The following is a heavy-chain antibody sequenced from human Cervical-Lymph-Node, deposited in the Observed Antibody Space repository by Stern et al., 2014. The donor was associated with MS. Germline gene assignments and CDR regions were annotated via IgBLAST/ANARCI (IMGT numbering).Heavy chain of an antibody. CDR1: GFTFSDFSELS. CDR3: ATDGARASADYTLNYLYGLDV. V-gene: IGHV1-24*01. J-gene: IGHJ6*02. Sequence: VHLVQSGAEVRKPGASVKVSCKVSGFTFSDFSELSIHWVRQAPGKGLEWMGGFDPEDGETIYAQNFQGRVTLTEDTSTDTAYVELSSLRSEDSAMYFCATDGARASADYTLNYLYGLDVWGQGTTVTVSS. D-gene: IGHD4/OR15-4a*01. CDR2: FDPEDGET.